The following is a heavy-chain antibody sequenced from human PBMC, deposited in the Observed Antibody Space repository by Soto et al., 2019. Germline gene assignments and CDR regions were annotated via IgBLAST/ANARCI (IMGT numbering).Heavy chain of an antibody. V-gene: IGHV4-39*01. J-gene: IGHJ4*02. D-gene: IGHD5-18*01. CDR3: ARHGRPHVDTAMGDY. CDR2: VYYSGST. CDR1: GGSISSSSYY. Sequence: SETLSLTCTVSGGSISSSSYYWGWIRQPPGKGLEWIGSVYYSGSTYDNPSLKSRITLSVDRSKSQFSLKLTSVTAAGTAVYYCARHGRPHVDTAMGDYWGQGTLVTVSS.